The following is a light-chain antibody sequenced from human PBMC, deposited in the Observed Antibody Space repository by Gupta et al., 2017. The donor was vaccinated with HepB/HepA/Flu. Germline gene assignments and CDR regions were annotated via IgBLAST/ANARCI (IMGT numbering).Light chain of an antibody. CDR2: DVT. CDR1: SSDVGGYDY. CDR3: CSYAGSYTVV. V-gene: IGLV2-11*01. J-gene: IGLJ2*01. Sequence: QSALTPPRSLSGSPGQSVTTSCTGTSSDVGGYDYVSWYQQHPGKAPQLMIYDVTKRPSGVPDRFSCSKSGNTASLTISGLQAEDEADYYCCSYAGSYTVVFGGGTKLTVL.